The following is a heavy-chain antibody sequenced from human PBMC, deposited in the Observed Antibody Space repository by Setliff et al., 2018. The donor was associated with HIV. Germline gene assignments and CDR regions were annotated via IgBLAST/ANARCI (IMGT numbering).Heavy chain of an antibody. V-gene: IGHV3-74*01. CDR2: INSDGSST. CDR3: ARAGLYSSSWHYYYYYMDV. Sequence: QPGGSLRLSCVASGFTFNDAWMHWVRQAPGKGLVWVSRINSDGSSTSYADSVKGRFTISRDNAKNTLYLQMNSLRAEDTAVYYCARAGLYSSSWHYYYYYMDVWGKGTTVTVSS. J-gene: IGHJ6*03. D-gene: IGHD6-13*01. CDR1: GFTFNDAW.